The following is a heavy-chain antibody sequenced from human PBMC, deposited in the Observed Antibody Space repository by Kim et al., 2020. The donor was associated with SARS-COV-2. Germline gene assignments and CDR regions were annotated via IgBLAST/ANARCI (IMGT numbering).Heavy chain of an antibody. D-gene: IGHD4-4*01. CDR2: ISSSSSTI. CDR1: GFTFSSYS. CDR3: ARVTDYTPYYYYGMDV. Sequence: GGSLRLSCAASGFTFSSYSMNWVRQAPGKGLEWVSYISSSSSTIYYAGSVKGRFTISRDNAKNSLYLQMNSLRAEDTAVYYCARVTDYTPYYYYGMDVWGQGTTVTVSS. J-gene: IGHJ6*02. V-gene: IGHV3-48*04.